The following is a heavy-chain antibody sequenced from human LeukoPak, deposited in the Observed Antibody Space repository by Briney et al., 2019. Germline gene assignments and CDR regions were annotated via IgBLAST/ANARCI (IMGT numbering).Heavy chain of an antibody. Sequence: ASVKVPRKGSGYTFTNYDVNWVRQAPGQRLEWMGWMNPKSGNTGYVQKFQGRVTMTRTNSISTAYMELSSLRSEDTAVYYCAKVVSGGPSDFWGQGALVTVSS. V-gene: IGHV1-8*01. D-gene: IGHD2-15*01. J-gene: IGHJ4*02. CDR2: MNPKSGNT. CDR3: AKVVSGGPSDF. CDR1: GYTFTNYD.